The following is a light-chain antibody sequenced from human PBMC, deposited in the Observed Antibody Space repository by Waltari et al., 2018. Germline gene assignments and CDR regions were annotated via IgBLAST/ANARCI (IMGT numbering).Light chain of an antibody. V-gene: IGKV3-20*01. CDR2: GAS. Sequence: EIVLTQSPGTLSLSPGERATLSCRTSQSVGRTLAWYQQKPGQAPSLLIYGASIRATGIPDSVSGSGSGTDFSRTISRLEPEDFAVYYCQHYVRLPVTFGQGTKVEIK. J-gene: IGKJ1*01. CDR1: QSVGRT. CDR3: QHYVRLPVT.